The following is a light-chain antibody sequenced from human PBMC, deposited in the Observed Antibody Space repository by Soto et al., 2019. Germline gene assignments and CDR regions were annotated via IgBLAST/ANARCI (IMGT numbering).Light chain of an antibody. CDR1: QSVSSSY. V-gene: IGKV3-20*01. J-gene: IGKJ2*01. CDR3: QHYGSSPPYT. CDR2: GAY. Sequence: EIVLTQSPGTLSLSPGERATLSCRASQSVSSSYLTWYQHKPGQAPRLLIYGAYSSATGIPERFSGSGSGTDFTLTISRLEPEDFAVYYGQHYGSSPPYTFGQGTKLVIK.